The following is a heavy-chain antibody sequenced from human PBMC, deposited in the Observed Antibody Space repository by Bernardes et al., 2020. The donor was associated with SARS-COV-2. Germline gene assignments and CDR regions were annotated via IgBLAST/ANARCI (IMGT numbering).Heavy chain of an antibody. CDR3: ARVLSTGGSGSYYYYYYYGMDV. CDR2: INHSGST. J-gene: IGHJ6*02. Sequence: SETLSLTCAVYGGSFSGYYWSWIRQPPGKGLEWIGEINHSGSTNYNPSLKSRVTISVDTSKNQFSLKLSSVTAADTAVYYCARVLSTGGSGSYYYYYYYGMDVWGQGTTVTVSS. D-gene: IGHD3-10*01. V-gene: IGHV4-34*01. CDR1: GGSFSGYY.